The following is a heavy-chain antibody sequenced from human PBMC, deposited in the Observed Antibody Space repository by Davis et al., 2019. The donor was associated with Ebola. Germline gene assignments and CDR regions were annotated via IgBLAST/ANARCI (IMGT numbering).Heavy chain of an antibody. V-gene: IGHV3-21*01. J-gene: IGHJ4*02. CDR1: GFTFSSYT. CDR3: ARVGSSGEVFDY. CDR2: ITSSSHYI. D-gene: IGHD6-6*01. Sequence: GGSLRLSCAASGFTFSSYTMNWVRQAPGKGLEWVSSITSSSHYIYYADSVKGRFTIPRDNAKNSLYLQMKSLRAEDTAVYYCARVGSSGEVFDYWGQGTLVTVSS.